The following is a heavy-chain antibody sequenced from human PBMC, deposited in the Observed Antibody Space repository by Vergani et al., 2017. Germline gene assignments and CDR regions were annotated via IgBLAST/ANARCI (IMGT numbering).Heavy chain of an antibody. CDR1: GFTFDDYA. CDR2: ISGDGGST. V-gene: IGHV3-43*02. D-gene: IGHD1-1*01. CDR3: AKDRTTGTYIEY. J-gene: IGHJ4*02. Sequence: EVQLVESGGGLVQPGRSLRLSCAASGFTFDDYAMHWVRQAPGKGLEWVSLISGDGGSTYYADSVKGRFTISRDNSKNSLYLQMNSLRTEDTALYYCAKDRTTGTYIEYWGQGTLVTVSS.